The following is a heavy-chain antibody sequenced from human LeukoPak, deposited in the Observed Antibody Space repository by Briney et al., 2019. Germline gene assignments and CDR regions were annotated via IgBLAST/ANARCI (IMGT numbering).Heavy chain of an antibody. V-gene: IGHV3-23*01. J-gene: IGHJ4*02. CDR2: ISGSGGST. CDR3: AKVSGAVWVAAADPYFDY. D-gene: IGHD6-13*01. CDR1: GFTFSSYA. Sequence: PGGSLRLSCAASGFTFSSYAMSWVRQAPGKGLEWVSAISGSGGSTYYADSVKGRFTISRDNSKNTLYLQMNSLRAEDTAVYYCAKVSGAVWVAAADPYFDYWGQGTLVTVSS.